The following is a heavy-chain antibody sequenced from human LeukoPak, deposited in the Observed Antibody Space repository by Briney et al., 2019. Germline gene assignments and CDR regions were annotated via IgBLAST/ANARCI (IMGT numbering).Heavy chain of an antibody. D-gene: IGHD4-17*01. CDR1: GYTFIGYY. J-gene: IGHJ4*02. V-gene: IGHV1-2*02. Sequence: VASVKVSCKASGYTFIGYYLHWVRQAPGQGLEWMGWINPNTGGTNYAQNFQGRVTMTRDTSISTAYMDLSRLRSDDTAVYYCGRLGTTVTSNYWGQGTLVTVSS. CDR2: INPNTGGT. CDR3: GRLGTTVTSNY.